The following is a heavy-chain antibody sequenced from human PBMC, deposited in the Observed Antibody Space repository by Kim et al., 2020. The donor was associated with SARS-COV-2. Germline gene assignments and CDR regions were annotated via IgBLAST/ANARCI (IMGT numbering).Heavy chain of an antibody. V-gene: IGHV4-31*01. CDR3: ARSYYYDSSGGTPDAFDI. J-gene: IGHJ3*02. CDR2: IYYSGST. D-gene: IGHD3-22*01. CDR1: GGSISSGGYY. Sequence: SETLSLTCTVSGGSISSGGYYWSWIRQHPGKGLEWIGYIYYSGSTYYNPSLKSLVTISVDTSKNQFSLKLSSVTAADTAVYYCARSYYYDSSGGTPDAFDIWGQGTMVTVSS.